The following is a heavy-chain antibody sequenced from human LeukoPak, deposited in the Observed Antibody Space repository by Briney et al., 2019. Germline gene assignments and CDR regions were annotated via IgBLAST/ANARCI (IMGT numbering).Heavy chain of an antibody. Sequence: PGGSLRLSCAASGFTVSSNYMSWVRQAPGKGLEWVSVIYSGGSTYYADSVKGRFTISRDNSKNTLYLQMNSLRAEDTAVYYCARDSDYGDYYYHGMDVWGQGTTVTVSS. V-gene: IGHV3-53*01. CDR3: ARDSDYGDYYYHGMDV. D-gene: IGHD4-17*01. J-gene: IGHJ6*02. CDR1: GFTVSSNY. CDR2: IYSGGST.